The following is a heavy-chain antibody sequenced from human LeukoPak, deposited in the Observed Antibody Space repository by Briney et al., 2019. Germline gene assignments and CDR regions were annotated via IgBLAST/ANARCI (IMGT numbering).Heavy chain of an antibody. CDR3: AKDMGSSVDAFDI. D-gene: IGHD3-10*01. CDR1: GFTFSSYA. Sequence: PGGTLRLSCAASGFTFSSYAMSWVRQAPGKGLEWVSGISTSGGNTDYADSVKGRFTISRDNSKKTLYLEMNSLRAEDTAVYYCAKDMGSSVDAFDIWGQGTMVTVSS. CDR2: ISTSGGNT. J-gene: IGHJ3*02. V-gene: IGHV3-23*01.